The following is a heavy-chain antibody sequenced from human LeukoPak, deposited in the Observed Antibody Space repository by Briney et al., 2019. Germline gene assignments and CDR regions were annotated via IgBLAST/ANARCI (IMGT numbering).Heavy chain of an antibody. Sequence: GGSLRLSCAASGFTFSSYGMHWVRQAPGKGLEWVAVIWYDGSNKYYADSVKGRFTISRDNSKNTLYLQMNSLRAEDTAVYYCAREPGDYVWGIYFDYWGQGTLVTVSS. V-gene: IGHV3-33*01. J-gene: IGHJ4*02. CDR2: IWYDGSNK. D-gene: IGHD3-16*01. CDR3: AREPGDYVWGIYFDY. CDR1: GFTFSSYG.